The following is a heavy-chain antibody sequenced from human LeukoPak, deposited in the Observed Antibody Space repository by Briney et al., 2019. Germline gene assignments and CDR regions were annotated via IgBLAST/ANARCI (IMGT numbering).Heavy chain of an antibody. CDR1: GFTVSKNY. Sequence: GGSLRLSCAASGFTVSKNYMTWVRQAPGKGLEWVSAISGSGGSTYYADSVKGRFTISRDTYKNTLYLQMNSLRAEDTAVYYCAKSPQYYYDSSGLDYWGQGTLVTVSS. D-gene: IGHD3-22*01. CDR3: AKSPQYYYDSSGLDY. CDR2: ISGSGGST. J-gene: IGHJ4*02. V-gene: IGHV3-23*01.